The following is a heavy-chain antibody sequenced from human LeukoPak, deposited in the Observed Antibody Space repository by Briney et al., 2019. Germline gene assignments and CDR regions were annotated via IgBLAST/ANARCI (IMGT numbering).Heavy chain of an antibody. CDR3: SRTSYNSGPTPGGY. CDR2: VFHSGST. V-gene: IGHV4-38-2*02. Sequence: SETLSLTCTVSGYSISSGYYWGWIRQPPGKGLEWIGEVFHSGSTNYNPSLESRVTISVDTSKKEFFLKLKSVTAADTAVYYCSRTSYNSGPTPGGYWGRGTLVTVSS. J-gene: IGHJ4*01. CDR1: GYSISSGYY. D-gene: IGHD1-14*01.